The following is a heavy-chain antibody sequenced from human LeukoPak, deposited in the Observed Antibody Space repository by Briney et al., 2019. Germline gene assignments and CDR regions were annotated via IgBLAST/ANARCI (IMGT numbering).Heavy chain of an antibody. D-gene: IGHD1-20*01. CDR1: GGSISSYY. CDR2: INHSGST. J-gene: IGHJ4*02. V-gene: IGHV4-34*01. CDR3: ARGGRYNWKRIDY. Sequence: SETLSLTCTVSGGSISSYYWSWIRQPPGKGLEWIGEINHSGSTNYNPSLKSRVTISVDTSKNQFSLKLSSVTAADTAVYYCARGGRYNWKRIDYWGQGTLVTVSS.